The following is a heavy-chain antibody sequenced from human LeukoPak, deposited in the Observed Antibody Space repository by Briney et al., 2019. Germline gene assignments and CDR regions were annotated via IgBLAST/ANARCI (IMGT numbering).Heavy chain of an antibody. Sequence: SETLSLTCTVSGGSISSSSYYWGWIRQPPGKGLEWIGSIYYSGSTYYNPSLKSRVTISVDTSKNQFSLKLSSVTAADTAVYYCAREARATDSAYDYWGQGTLVTVSS. J-gene: IGHJ4*02. V-gene: IGHV4-39*07. CDR2: IYYSGST. CDR1: GGSISSSSYY. CDR3: AREARATDSAYDY. D-gene: IGHD5-12*01.